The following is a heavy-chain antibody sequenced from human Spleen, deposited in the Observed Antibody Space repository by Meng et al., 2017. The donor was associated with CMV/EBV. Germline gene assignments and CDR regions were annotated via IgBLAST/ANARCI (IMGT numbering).Heavy chain of an antibody. CDR3: AREGGPAANPQFDP. J-gene: IGHJ5*02. D-gene: IGHD2-2*01. CDR1: GYTFTGYY. CDR2: IIPIFGTA. V-gene: IGHV1-69*05. Sequence: SVKVSCKASGYTFTGYYMHWVRQAPGQGLEWMGGIIPIFGTANYAQKFQGRVTITTDESTSTAYMELSSLRSEDTAVYYCAREGGPAANPQFDPWGQGTLVTVSS.